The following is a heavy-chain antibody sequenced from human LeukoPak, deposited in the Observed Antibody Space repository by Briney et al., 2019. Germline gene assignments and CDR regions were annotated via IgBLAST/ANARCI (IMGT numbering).Heavy chain of an antibody. CDR2: IIPIFGTA. CDR1: GGTFSSYA. J-gene: IGHJ4*02. V-gene: IGHV1-69*01. Sequence: SVKVSXKASGGTFSSYAISWVRQAPGRGLEWMGGIIPIFGTANYAQKFQGRVTITADESTSTAYMELSSLRSEDTAVYYCARNGNKYYDFWSGYYTGYFDYWGQGTLVTVSS. D-gene: IGHD3-3*01. CDR3: ARNGNKYYDFWSGYYTGYFDY.